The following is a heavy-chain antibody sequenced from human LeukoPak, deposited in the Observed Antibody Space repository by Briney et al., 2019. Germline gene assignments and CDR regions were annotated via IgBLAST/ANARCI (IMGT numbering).Heavy chain of an antibody. CDR2: ISSSGSTI. V-gene: IGHV3-11*01. CDR3: AKAGLEYYYDSSGYYDY. D-gene: IGHD3-22*01. J-gene: IGHJ4*02. Sequence: GGSLRLSCAASGFTFSDYYMSWIRQAPGKGLEWVSYISSSGSTIYYADSVKGRFTISRDNAKNTLYLQMNGLRAEDTAVYYCAKAGLEYYYDSSGYYDYWGQGTLVTVSS. CDR1: GFTFSDYY.